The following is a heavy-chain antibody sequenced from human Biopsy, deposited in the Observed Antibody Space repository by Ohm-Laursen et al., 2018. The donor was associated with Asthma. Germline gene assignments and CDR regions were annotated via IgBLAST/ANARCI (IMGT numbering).Heavy chain of an antibody. CDR2: IWYDGGNK. J-gene: IGHJ6*02. CDR3: ARDIVATMIGYYYYGTDV. V-gene: IGHV3-33*01. Sequence: SLRLSCAASGFTFSSYGMHWVRQAPGKGLEWVAVIWYDGGNKYYADSVKGRFIISRDNSKNTLYLQMNSLRAEDTAVYYCARDIVATMIGYYYYGTDVWGQGTTVTVSS. CDR1: GFTFSSYG. D-gene: IGHD5-12*01.